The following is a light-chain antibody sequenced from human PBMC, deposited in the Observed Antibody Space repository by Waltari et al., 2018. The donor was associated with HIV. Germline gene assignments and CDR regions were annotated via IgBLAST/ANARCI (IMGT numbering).Light chain of an antibody. V-gene: IGKV3-20*01. CDR3: QQYGSSEGFT. Sequence: DIVLTQSPGTLSLSPGDRATLSCRASQIGGGNSLAWYQKKPGQAPRLLIYGPSTRAAGIPDRFSGSGSETDFTLTISRLEPEDCAVYYCQQYGSSEGFTFGPGTRVDI. CDR2: GPS. J-gene: IGKJ3*01. CDR1: QIGGGNS.